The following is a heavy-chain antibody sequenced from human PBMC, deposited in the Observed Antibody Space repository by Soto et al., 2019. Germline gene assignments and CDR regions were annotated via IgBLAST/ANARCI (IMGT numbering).Heavy chain of an antibody. V-gene: IGHV3-30*18. J-gene: IGHJ4*02. Sequence: LRLSCTASGFTFRNYGIHWVRQAPGKGLEWVALTSYDGNNEYYTDSVKGRFTVSRDNSKNTLFLQMNSLRPEDTSVYYCAKDKGVFNWATSYFDYWGQGALVTVSS. CDR2: TSYDGNNE. D-gene: IGHD1-1*01. CDR1: GFTFRNYG. CDR3: AKDKGVFNWATSYFDY.